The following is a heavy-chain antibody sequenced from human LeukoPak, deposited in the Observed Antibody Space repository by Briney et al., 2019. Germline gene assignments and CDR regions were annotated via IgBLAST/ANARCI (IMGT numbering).Heavy chain of an antibody. D-gene: IGHD6-19*01. V-gene: IGHV3-30*18. CDR3: AKPISGGLAVSADWFDP. Sequence: PGGSLRLSCAASGFIFSSYAMYWVRQAPGKGLEWVAVISYDGSNKYYGDSVKGRFTISRDNSKDTLYLQLNSLRAEDTAIYFCAKPISGGLAVSADWFDPWGQGTLVIVSS. CDR2: ISYDGSNK. CDR1: GFIFSSYA. J-gene: IGHJ5*02.